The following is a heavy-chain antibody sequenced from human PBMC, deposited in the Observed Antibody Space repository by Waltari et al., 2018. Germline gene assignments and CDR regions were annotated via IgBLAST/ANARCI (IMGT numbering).Heavy chain of an antibody. CDR2: IITLFSTT. CDR1: GGIFIRQP. Sequence: QLQLVQSGAEVKKPGSSVKVSCKTSGGIFIRQPISWVRQAPGQGLEWMGGIITLFSTTNYVQRFQGRLTITADESSSTVHMELTSLRSEDTAVYYCAADEIQLDRQNSYYHMDVWGKGTTVIVSS. D-gene: IGHD1-1*01. J-gene: IGHJ6*03. CDR3: AADEIQLDRQNSYYHMDV. V-gene: IGHV1-69*01.